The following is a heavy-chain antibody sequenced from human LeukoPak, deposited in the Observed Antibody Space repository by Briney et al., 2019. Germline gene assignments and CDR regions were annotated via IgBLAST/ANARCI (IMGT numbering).Heavy chain of an antibody. CDR2: IYYSGST. CDR3: ATQQLSQLYYFDY. J-gene: IGHJ4*02. V-gene: IGHV4-59*01. Sequence: SETLPLTCTNSGRSISRDNWVWIGQPPGKGLEWIGYIYYSGSTNYNPSLKSRVTISVDTSKNQFSLKLSSVTAADTAVYYCATQQLSQLYYFDYWGQGTLVTVSS. D-gene: IGHD6-13*01. CDR1: GRSISRDN.